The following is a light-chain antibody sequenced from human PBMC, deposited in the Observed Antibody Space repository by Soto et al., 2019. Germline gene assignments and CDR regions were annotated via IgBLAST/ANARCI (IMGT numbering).Light chain of an antibody. J-gene: IGLJ2*01. Sequence: QSALTQPPSVSGAPGQRVTISCTGSRSNIGAGYDVHWYQQLPGTAPQLLIFVTNNRPSGVPDRFSGSKSGTSASLAITGLRPEDEADYYCQTYDSSLSGSIFGGGTKLTVL. CDR3: QTYDSSLSGSI. CDR2: VTN. CDR1: RSNIGAGYD. V-gene: IGLV1-40*01.